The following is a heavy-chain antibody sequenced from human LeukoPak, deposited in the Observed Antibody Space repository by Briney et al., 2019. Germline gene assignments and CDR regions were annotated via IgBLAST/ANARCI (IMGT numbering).Heavy chain of an antibody. D-gene: IGHD6-13*01. J-gene: IGHJ3*02. Sequence: ASVKVSCKASGYTFTGYYMHWVRQVPGQGLEWLGWINPNSGGTNYAQKFQGRVTMTRDTSISTAYMELSRLRSDDTAVYYCARERAAAGTVFSDAFDIWGQGTMVTVSS. CDR3: ARERAAAGTVFSDAFDI. CDR2: INPNSGGT. CDR1: GYTFTGYY. V-gene: IGHV1-2*02.